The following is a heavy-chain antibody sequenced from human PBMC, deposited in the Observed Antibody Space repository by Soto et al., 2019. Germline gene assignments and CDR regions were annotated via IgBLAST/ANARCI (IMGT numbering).Heavy chain of an antibody. V-gene: IGHV3-7*03. CDR2: IKHDGSQK. D-gene: IGHD2-2*02. CDR1: GLTFSKFW. CDR3: ARLLLYSVSGRGWFDP. Sequence: DVQMVESGGGLVQPGGSLRLSCTASGLTFSKFWMSWVRQAPGKGLEWVANIKHDGSQKYYVDSVKGRFTISRDNAKNSLYLQMNSLRVDDTAVYYCARLLLYSVSGRGWFDPWGQGTLVTVSS. J-gene: IGHJ5*02.